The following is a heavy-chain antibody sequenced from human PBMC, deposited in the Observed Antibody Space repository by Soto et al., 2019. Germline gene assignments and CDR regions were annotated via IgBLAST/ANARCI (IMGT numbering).Heavy chain of an antibody. D-gene: IGHD6-13*01. J-gene: IGHJ6*02. CDR2: MNPNSGNT. CDR3: ERHRHLIAEAGTFMDV. V-gene: IGHV1-8*01. CDR1: GYTFTSYD. Sequence: ASVKVSCKASGYTFTSYDINWVRQATGQGLEWMGWMNPNSGNTGYAQKFQGRVTMTRNTSISTAYMELSSLRSEDTAVYYCERHRHLIAEAGTFMDVWGQGTTATVSS.